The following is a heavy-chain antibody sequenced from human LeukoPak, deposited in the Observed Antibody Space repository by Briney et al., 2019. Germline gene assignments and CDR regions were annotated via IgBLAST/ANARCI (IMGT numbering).Heavy chain of an antibody. Sequence: ASVKVSCKASGGTFSSYAISWVRQAPGQGLEWMGRIIPILGIANYAQKFQGRVTITADKSTSTAYMELSSLRSEDTAVYYCARDDREGIAAFADYWGQGTLVTVSS. CDR3: ARDDREGIAAFADY. J-gene: IGHJ4*02. CDR1: GGTFSSYA. V-gene: IGHV1-69*04. D-gene: IGHD6-13*01. CDR2: IIPILGIA.